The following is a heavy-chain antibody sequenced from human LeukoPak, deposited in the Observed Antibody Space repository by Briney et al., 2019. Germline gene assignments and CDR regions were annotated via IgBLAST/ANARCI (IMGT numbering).Heavy chain of an antibody. CDR3: AKDSGYYYDSSGYYYESRLDY. CDR2: ISWNSGSI. CDR1: GFTFSSYA. V-gene: IGHV3-9*01. D-gene: IGHD3-22*01. Sequence: PGGSLRLSCAASGFTFSSYAMHWVRQAPGKGLEWVSGISWNSGSIGYADSVKGRFTISRDNAKNSLYLQMNSLRAEDTALYYCAKDSGYYYDSSGYYYESRLDYWGQGTLVTVSS. J-gene: IGHJ4*02.